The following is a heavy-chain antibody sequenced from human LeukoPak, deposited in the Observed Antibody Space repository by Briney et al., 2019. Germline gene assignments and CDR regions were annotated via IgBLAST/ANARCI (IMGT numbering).Heavy chain of an antibody. CDR2: IYYSGST. CDR1: GGSISSSSYY. Sequence: SETLSLTCTVSGGSISSSSYYWGWIRQPPGKGLEWIGSIYYSGSTNYNPSLKSRVTISVDTSKNQFSLKLSSVTAADTAVYYCARQNRDHILTGYWFDYWGQGTLVTVSS. CDR3: ARQNRDHILTGYWFDY. V-gene: IGHV4-39*07. J-gene: IGHJ4*02. D-gene: IGHD3-9*01.